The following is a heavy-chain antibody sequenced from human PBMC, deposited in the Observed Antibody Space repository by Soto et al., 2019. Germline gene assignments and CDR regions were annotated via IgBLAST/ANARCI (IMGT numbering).Heavy chain of an antibody. J-gene: IGHJ5*02. V-gene: IGHV4-39*02. Sequence: QLQLQELGPGLVKPSETLSLTCTVSGGSIRSSDFHWGWIRQPPGKGLEWLGSIYYSGTTYYNPSLRSRATISIDTSNNQFSLKLSSVTAADTAVYYCARERVFGDYGSWGQGALVTVSS. D-gene: IGHD3-16*01. CDR3: ARERVFGDYGS. CDR1: GGSIRSSDFH. CDR2: IYYSGTT.